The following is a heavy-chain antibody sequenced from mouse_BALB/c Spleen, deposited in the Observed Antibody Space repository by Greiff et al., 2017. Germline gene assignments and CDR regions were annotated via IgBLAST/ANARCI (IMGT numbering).Heavy chain of an antibody. CDR2: IWAGGST. Sequence: VQVVESGPGLVAPSQSLSITCTVSGFSLTSYGVHWVRQPPGKGLEWLGVIWAGGSTNYNSALMSRLSISKDNSKSQVFLKMNSLQTDDTAMYYCAREGVEDFDYWGQGTTHTVSS. V-gene: IGHV2-9*02. J-gene: IGHJ2*01. CDR3: AREGVEDFDY. CDR1: GFSLTSYG.